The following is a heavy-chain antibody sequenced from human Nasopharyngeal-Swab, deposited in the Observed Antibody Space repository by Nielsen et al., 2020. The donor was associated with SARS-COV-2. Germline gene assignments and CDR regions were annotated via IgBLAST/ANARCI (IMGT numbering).Heavy chain of an antibody. V-gene: IGHV4-59*01. CDR1: GDSIISYY. D-gene: IGHD2-2*02. Sequence: SETLSLTCSVSGDSIISYYWSWIRQPPGKGLEWIGYMYYSGSTSHNPSLKSRVTISVDTSKNQISLKLTSVTAADTAVYYCARDTAIHPGGYYYYMDIWGKGTTVTVSS. CDR2: MYYSGST. CDR3: ARDTAIHPGGYYYYMDI. J-gene: IGHJ6*03.